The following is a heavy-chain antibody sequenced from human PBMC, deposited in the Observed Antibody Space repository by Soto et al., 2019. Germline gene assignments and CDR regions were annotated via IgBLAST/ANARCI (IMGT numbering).Heavy chain of an antibody. D-gene: IGHD1-1*01. J-gene: IGHJ4*02. CDR1: GYTFTSYY. V-gene: IGHV1-46*01. CDR2: INPSGGST. Sequence: ASVKVSCKASGYTFTSYYMHWVRQAPGQGLEWMGIINPSGGSTSYAQKFQGRVTMTRDTSTSTVYMELSSLRSEDTAGCYCARDFRGGRYNPLPPLALADWGQGTLVTVSS. CDR3: ARDFRGGRYNPLPPLALAD.